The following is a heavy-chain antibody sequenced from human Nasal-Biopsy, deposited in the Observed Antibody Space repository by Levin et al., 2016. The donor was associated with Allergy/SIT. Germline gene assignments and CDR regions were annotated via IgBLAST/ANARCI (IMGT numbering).Heavy chain of an antibody. J-gene: IGHJ4*02. Sequence: GGSLRLSCVASGFTFSSNWMSWVRQAPGKGLEWVSFIRAKAHGGTTEYAASVKGRFTISRDDSKSIAYLQMNSLKTEDTAVYYCTRAGLYSRSSRYVWTFDYWGQGTLVTVSS. D-gene: IGHD6-6*01. CDR2: IRAKAHGGTT. CDR3: TRAGLYSRSSRYVWTFDY. V-gene: IGHV3-49*04. CDR1: GFTFSSNW.